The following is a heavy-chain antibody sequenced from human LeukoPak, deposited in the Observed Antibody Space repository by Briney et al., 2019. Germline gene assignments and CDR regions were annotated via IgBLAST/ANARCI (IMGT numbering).Heavy chain of an antibody. V-gene: IGHV4-4*07. CDR1: GESISSFY. D-gene: IGHD3-16*01. Sequence: PSETLSLTCSVSGESISSFYWSWVRQPAGRGLEWIGRIYNGASPDYNPSLKSRLTMSVDTSMNQVSLKLTSVTAADTAVYYCARDDLVRLGEFYMDVWGKGTTVTIS. J-gene: IGHJ6*03. CDR2: IYNGASP. CDR3: ARDDLVRLGEFYMDV.